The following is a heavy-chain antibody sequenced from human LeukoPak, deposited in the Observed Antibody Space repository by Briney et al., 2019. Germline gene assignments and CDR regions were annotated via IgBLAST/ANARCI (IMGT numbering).Heavy chain of an antibody. Sequence: ASVKVSCKASGYTFTGYYMHWVRQAPGQGPEWMGWINPNSGGTNYAQKFQGRVTMTRDTSISTAYMELSRLRSDDTAVYYCARAREYSSSSRRTFDYWGQGTLVTVSS. J-gene: IGHJ4*02. CDR2: INPNSGGT. D-gene: IGHD6-6*01. V-gene: IGHV1-2*02. CDR1: GYTFTGYY. CDR3: ARAREYSSSSRRTFDY.